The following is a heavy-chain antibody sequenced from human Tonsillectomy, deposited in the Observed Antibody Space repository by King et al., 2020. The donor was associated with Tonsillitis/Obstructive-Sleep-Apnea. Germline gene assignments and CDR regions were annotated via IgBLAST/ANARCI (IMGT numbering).Heavy chain of an antibody. J-gene: IGHJ6*03. D-gene: IGHD4-11*01. CDR2: ISTSSSTI. CDR3: ARDADYSNYYYYYYMDV. V-gene: IGHV3-48*02. CDR1: GFIFSSYN. Sequence: EVQLVESGGGLVQPGGSLRLSCAASGFIFSSYNMNWVRQAPGKGLEWVSYISTSSSTIYYADSVKGRFTISRDNAKNSLYLQMNSLRDEDTALYYCARDADYSNYYYYYYMDVWGKGTTVTVSS.